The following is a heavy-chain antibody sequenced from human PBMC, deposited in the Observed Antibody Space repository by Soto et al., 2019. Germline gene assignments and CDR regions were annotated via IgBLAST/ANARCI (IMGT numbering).Heavy chain of an antibody. V-gene: IGHV1-69*13. J-gene: IGHJ5*02. D-gene: IGHD6-6*01. CDR3: ARSAPSSSSFNWFDP. CDR2: IIPIFGTA. Sequence: SVKVSCKASGGTFSSYAISWVRQAPGQGLEWMGGIIPIFGTANYAQKFQGRVTITADESTSTAYMELSSLRSEDTAVYYCARSAPSSSSFNWFDPWGQGTLVTVSS. CDR1: GGTFSSYA.